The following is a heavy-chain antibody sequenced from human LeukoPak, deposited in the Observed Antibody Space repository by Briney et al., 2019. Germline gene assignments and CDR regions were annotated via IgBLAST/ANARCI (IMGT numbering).Heavy chain of an antibody. CDR3: AQDRFVSSGRDDY. CDR2: ISGRGENT. CDR1: GFTFSSYA. Sequence: GGSLRLSSAASGFTFSSYAMSWVRHAPGKGLEWVSGISGRGENTYYVDSVKGRFTISRDNSKNTLYLQMTNLRVEDTAVYFCAQDRFVSSGRDDYWGQGTLVTVSS. J-gene: IGHJ4*02. V-gene: IGHV3-23*01. D-gene: IGHD6-19*01.